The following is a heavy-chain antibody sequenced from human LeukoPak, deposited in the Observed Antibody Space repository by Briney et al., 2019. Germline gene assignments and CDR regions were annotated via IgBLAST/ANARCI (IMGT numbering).Heavy chain of an antibody. CDR3: ARGPNYYYGMDV. CDR2: FFTSGST. Sequence: SGTLSLTCTCCGGSLISYYWSGIRQPGARGLEGIGRFFTSGSTNYNPSLQSRVTMSVDTSKNQFSLKLRSVPAADTAVYSCARGPNYYYGMDVWGQGTTVTVSS. J-gene: IGHJ6*02. V-gene: IGHV4-4*07. CDR1: GGSLISYY.